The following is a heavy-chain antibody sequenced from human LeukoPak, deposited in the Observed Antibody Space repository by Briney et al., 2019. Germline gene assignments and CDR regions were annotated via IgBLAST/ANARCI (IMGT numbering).Heavy chain of an antibody. CDR3: ARESQRGSYDAFDI. V-gene: IGHV1-2*04. CDR1: GYTFTSYD. Sequence: ASVKVSCKASGYTFTSYDINWVRQATGQGLEWMGWINPNSGGTNYAQKFQGWVTMTRDTSISTAYMELSRLRSDDTAVYYCARESQRGSYDAFDIWGQGTMVTVSS. J-gene: IGHJ3*02. CDR2: INPNSGGT. D-gene: IGHD1-26*01.